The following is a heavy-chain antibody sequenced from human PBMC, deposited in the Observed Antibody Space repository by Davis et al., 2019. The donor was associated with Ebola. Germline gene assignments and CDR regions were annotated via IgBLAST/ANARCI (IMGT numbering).Heavy chain of an antibody. CDR2: ISAYNGNT. CDR3: ARAQIYMDV. Sequence: ASVKVSCKASGYTFTGYYMHWVRQAPGQGLEWMGWISAYNGNTNYAQKLQGRVTMTTDTSTSTAYMELRSLRSDDTAVYYCARAQIYMDVWGKGTTVTVSS. V-gene: IGHV1-18*04. J-gene: IGHJ6*03. CDR1: GYTFTGYY.